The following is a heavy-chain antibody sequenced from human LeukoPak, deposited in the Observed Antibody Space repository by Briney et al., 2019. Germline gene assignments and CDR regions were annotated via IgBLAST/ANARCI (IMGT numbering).Heavy chain of an antibody. D-gene: IGHD6-19*01. CDR1: GYTFTNFY. Sequence: ASVKVSCEASGYTFTNFYMHWVRQAPGQGLEWMGIINPSGGTTAYAQKFQGRVTMTRDTSTNTVYMDLSSLRSEDTAVYYCARDVSAGSQFFDYWGQGTLVTVSS. V-gene: IGHV1-46*01. CDR3: ARDVSAGSQFFDY. CDR2: INPSGGTT. J-gene: IGHJ4*02.